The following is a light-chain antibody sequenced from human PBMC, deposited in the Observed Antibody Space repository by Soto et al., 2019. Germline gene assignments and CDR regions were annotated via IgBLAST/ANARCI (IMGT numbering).Light chain of an antibody. Sequence: LTQPRSVSGSPGQSVTISCTGTSSDVAIYNYISWYQQHPGEAPKLMIHDVSERPSGVPDRFSGSKSGNTASLTISGLQAEDEAYYYCCSYAGSYTFARNVFGTGKNVTVL. CDR2: DVS. V-gene: IGLV2-11*01. CDR1: SSDVAIYNY. CDR3: CSYAGSYTFARNV. J-gene: IGLJ1*01.